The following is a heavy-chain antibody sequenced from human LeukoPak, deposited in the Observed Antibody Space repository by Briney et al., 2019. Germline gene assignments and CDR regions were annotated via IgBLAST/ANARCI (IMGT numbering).Heavy chain of an antibody. Sequence: SETLSLTCTVSGYSISSGYYWGWIRQPPGKGLEWIGSIYHSGSTYYNPSLKSRVTISVDTSKNQFPLKLSSVTAADTAVYYCASYTTSRYCSSTSCYRAFDIWGQGTMVTVSS. CDR2: IYHSGST. CDR1: GYSISSGYY. CDR3: ASYTTSRYCSSTSCYRAFDI. V-gene: IGHV4-38-2*02. D-gene: IGHD2-2*01. J-gene: IGHJ3*02.